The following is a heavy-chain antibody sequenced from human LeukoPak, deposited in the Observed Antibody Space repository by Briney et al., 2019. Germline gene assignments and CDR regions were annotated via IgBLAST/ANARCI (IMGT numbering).Heavy chain of an antibody. V-gene: IGHV3-74*01. D-gene: IGHD3-22*01. CDR3: ARDPTLRDYRDSSGYFYD. CDR2: IKTDGSST. CDR1: GFTFSSYW. J-gene: IGHJ4*02. Sequence: PGVSLRLSCAASGFTFSSYWMHWVRQAPGKGLVWVSRIKTDGSSTSYADCVKGRFTISRDNPKNTLYLQMNSLRAEDTAVYYCARDPTLRDYRDSSGYFYDWGQGTLLTVSS.